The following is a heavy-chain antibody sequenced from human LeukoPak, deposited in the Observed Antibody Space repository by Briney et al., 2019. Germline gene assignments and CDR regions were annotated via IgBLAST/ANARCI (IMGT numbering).Heavy chain of an antibody. J-gene: IGHJ4*02. CDR3: ARDQEPPAGYDYVWGSYAAPVDY. CDR1: GFTFSSYG. D-gene: IGHD3-16*01. Sequence: PGGSLRLSCAASGFTFSSYGMSWVRQAPGKGLEWVSAISGSGGSTYYADSVKGRFTISRDNSKNTLYLQMNSLRAEDTAVYYCARDQEPPAGYDYVWGSYAAPVDYWGQGTLVTVSS. CDR2: ISGSGGST. V-gene: IGHV3-23*01.